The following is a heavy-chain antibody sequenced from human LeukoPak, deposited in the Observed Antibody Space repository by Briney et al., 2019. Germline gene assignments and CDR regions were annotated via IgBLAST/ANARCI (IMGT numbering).Heavy chain of an antibody. V-gene: IGHV3-23*01. CDR3: ARSAVGTSCCTAVDY. Sequence: GGSLRHSCTASGFTFGSHVMNWVRQAPGKGLEWVSGISTSGDRTYYADSVKGRFTISRDNSKNTLYLQMNSLRAEDTAEYYCARSAVGTSCCTAVDYWGQGTLVTVSS. D-gene: IGHD1-26*01. CDR1: GFTFGSHV. CDR2: ISTSGDRT. J-gene: IGHJ4*02.